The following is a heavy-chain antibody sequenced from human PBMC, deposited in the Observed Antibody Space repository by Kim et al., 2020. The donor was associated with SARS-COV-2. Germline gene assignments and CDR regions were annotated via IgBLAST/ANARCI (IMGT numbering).Heavy chain of an antibody. CDR3: AKSFSGSYFGYDY. J-gene: IGHJ4*02. CDR2: ISYGGSNK. V-gene: IGHV3-30*18. Sequence: GGSLRLSCTASGFTFNTYGMHWVRQAPGKGLEWVAGISYGGSNKYYADSVKGRFTISRDNSKNTLYLQMNSLRIEDTAVYYCAKSFSGSYFGYDYWGQGTLVTVSS. D-gene: IGHD1-26*01. CDR1: GFTFNTYG.